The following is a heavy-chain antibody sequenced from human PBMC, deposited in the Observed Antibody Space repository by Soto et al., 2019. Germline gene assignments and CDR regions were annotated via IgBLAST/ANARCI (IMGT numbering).Heavy chain of an antibody. V-gene: IGHV4-39*01. D-gene: IGHD3-3*01. CDR2: IYYSGST. CDR3: ARWDYDFWSGSSLHNWLDP. Sequence: SETLSLTCTVSGGSISSSSYYWGWIRQPPGKGLEWIGSIYYSGSTYYNPSLKSRVTISVDTSKNQFSLKLSSVTAADTAVYYCARWDYDFWSGSSLHNWLDPWGQGTLVTVSS. J-gene: IGHJ5*02. CDR1: GGSISSSSYY.